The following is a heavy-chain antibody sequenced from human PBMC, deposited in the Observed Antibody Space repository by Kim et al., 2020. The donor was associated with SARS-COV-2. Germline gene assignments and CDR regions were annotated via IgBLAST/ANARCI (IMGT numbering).Heavy chain of an antibody. D-gene: IGHD6-13*01. CDR3: AKDRIAAGGNRAFDI. CDR1: GFTFSSYG. CDR2: ISVSGAST. V-gene: IGHV3-23*01. J-gene: IGHJ3*02. Sequence: GGSLRLSCAASGFTFSSYGMSWVRQAPGKGLEWVSAISVSGASTSYADSVNGRFTISRDNSKSTLYLQMHSLRAEDTAVYYCAKDRIAAGGNRAFDIWGQGTMVAVSS.